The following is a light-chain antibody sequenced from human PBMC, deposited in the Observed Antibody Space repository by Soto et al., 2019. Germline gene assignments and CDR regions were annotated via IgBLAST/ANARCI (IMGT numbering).Light chain of an antibody. CDR1: NIGSKS. J-gene: IGLJ3*02. CDR3: QVWDSSSDSWV. Sequence: SYELTQPPSVSVAPGKTARITCGGNNIGSKSVHWYQQKPGQAPVLVIYYDSDRPSGIPERFSGPNSGNTATLTISRVEAXXXXXXYCQVWDSSSDSWVFGGGTKLTVL. V-gene: IGLV3-21*04. CDR2: YDS.